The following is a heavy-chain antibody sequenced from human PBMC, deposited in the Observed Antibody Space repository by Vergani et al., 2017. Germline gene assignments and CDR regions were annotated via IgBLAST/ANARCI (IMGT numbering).Heavy chain of an antibody. Sequence: QAQLQESGPGLVKPSQTLSLTCTVSGGSISSGSYYWSWIRQPPGKGLEWIGEINHSGSTNYNPSLKSRVTISVDTSKNQFSLKLSSVTAADTAVYYCARGGTMVRGVIEDYWGQGTLVTVSS. CDR1: GGSISSGSYY. V-gene: IGHV4-39*07. D-gene: IGHD3-10*01. J-gene: IGHJ4*02. CDR2: INHSGST. CDR3: ARGGTMVRGVIEDY.